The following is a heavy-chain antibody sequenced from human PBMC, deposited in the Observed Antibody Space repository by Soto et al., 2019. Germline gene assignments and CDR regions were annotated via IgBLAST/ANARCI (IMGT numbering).Heavy chain of an antibody. J-gene: IGHJ5*02. D-gene: IGHD6-13*01. Sequence: QVQLVQSGSEVKMPGSSVKVSCKTSGGTFSRHAINWVRQAPGQGLEWMGRIIPMFGTTNYAQKFKGRVTIRADESTSTADMEMSSLRSEDAAVYYCARAAIHGSSWYFWFDPWGQGTLVTVSS. V-gene: IGHV1-69*18. CDR3: ARAAIHGSSWYFWFDP. CDR2: IIPMFGTT. CDR1: GGTFSRHA.